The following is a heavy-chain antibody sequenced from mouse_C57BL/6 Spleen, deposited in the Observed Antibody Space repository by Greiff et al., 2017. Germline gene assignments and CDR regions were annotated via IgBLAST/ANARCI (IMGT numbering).Heavy chain of an antibody. D-gene: IGHD1-1*01. V-gene: IGHV3-6*01. CDR1: GYSITSGYY. Sequence: EVKVEESGPGLVKPSQSLSLTCSVTGYSITSGYYWNWIRQFPGNKLEWMGYISYDGSNNYNPSLKNRISITRDTSKNQFFLKLNSVTTEDTATYYCAREMRITTGFDYWGQGTTLTVSS. CDR3: AREMRITTGFDY. J-gene: IGHJ2*01. CDR2: ISYDGSN.